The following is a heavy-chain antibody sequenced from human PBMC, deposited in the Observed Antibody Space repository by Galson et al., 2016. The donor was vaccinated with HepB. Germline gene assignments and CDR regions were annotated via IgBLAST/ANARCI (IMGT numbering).Heavy chain of an antibody. CDR2: ISSYSSTT. D-gene: IGHD6-19*01. CDR3: AKDHGNRWLNNWFDP. J-gene: IGHJ5*02. V-gene: IGHV3-48*02. Sequence: SLRLSCAASGFTFSLYSMNWVRQAPGKGLEWVSYISSYSSTTHYADSVKGRFTISRDNSKNTLYLQMNSLRDEDTAVYYCAKDHGNRWLNNWFDPWGQGTLVTVSS. CDR1: GFTFSLYS.